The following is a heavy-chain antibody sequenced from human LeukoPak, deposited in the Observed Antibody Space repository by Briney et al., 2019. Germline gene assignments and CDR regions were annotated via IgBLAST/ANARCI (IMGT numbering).Heavy chain of an antibody. V-gene: IGHV4-4*09. CDR3: ARQSTGYCSSTSCYTLSNNWFDP. CDR1: GGSISSYY. J-gene: IGHJ5*02. D-gene: IGHD2-2*02. Sequence: ASETLSLTCTVSGGSISSYYWSWIRQPPGEGLEWIGYIYTSGSTNYNPSLKSRVTISVDTSKNQFSLKLSSVTAADTAVYYCARQSTGYCSSTSCYTLSNNWFDPWGQGTLVTVSS. CDR2: IYTSGST.